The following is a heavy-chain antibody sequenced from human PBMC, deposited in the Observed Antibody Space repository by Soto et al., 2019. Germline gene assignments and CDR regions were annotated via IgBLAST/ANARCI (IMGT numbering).Heavy chain of an antibody. Sequence: VKVSCKASGYTFSSYFISWVRQAPGQGLEWMGWISAYNGNTNXAQNLQGRVNMTTDTSTSTAYMELRSLRSDDTAVYYCARDLPPVDYWGQGTLVTVSS. V-gene: IGHV1-18*01. J-gene: IGHJ4*02. CDR1: GYTFSSYF. CDR3: ARDLPPVDY. CDR2: ISAYNGNT.